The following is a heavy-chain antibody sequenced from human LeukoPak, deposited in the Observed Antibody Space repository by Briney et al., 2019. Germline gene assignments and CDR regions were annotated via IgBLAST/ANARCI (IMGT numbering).Heavy chain of an antibody. D-gene: IGHD6-19*01. Sequence: PSETLSLTCTVSGGSISTNNWSWIRQPPGKGLEWIGNIYNSGSTSYTPSLKSRVVISVYTSQNELSLKLTSVTAADTAAYYCARDGISVPETALGAFEIWGQGTMVTVSS. V-gene: IGHV4-59*01. CDR1: GGSISTNN. J-gene: IGHJ3*02. CDR2: IYNSGST. CDR3: ARDGISVPETALGAFEI.